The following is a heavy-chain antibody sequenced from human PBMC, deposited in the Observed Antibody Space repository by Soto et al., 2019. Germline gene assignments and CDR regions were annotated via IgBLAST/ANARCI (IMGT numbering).Heavy chain of an antibody. CDR3: ARGVFGVVTWFDP. D-gene: IGHD3-3*01. CDR2: IIPIFGTA. CDR1: GGTFSSYA. J-gene: IGHJ5*02. V-gene: IGHV1-69*13. Sequence: ASVKVSCKASGGTFSSYAISWVRQAPGQGLEWMGGIIPIFGTANYAQKFQGRVTITADESTSTAYMELSSLRSEDTAVYYCARGVFGVVTWFDPWGQGTLVTVS.